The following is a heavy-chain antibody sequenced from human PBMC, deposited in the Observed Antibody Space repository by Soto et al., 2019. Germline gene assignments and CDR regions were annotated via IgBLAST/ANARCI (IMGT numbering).Heavy chain of an antibody. CDR3: ARPKGTYSSGYYYFDF. D-gene: IGHD6-19*01. CDR1: GGTFSTYA. V-gene: IGHV1-69*01. CDR2: IIPLFGTA. Sequence: QVQLEQSGAEVKQPGSSVRVSCKTSGGTFSTYAINWVRHAPGQGLEWMGAIIPLFGTADYSQKFQGRVTITADESTSTASMELSSLRSDDTAVYFCARPKGTYSSGYYYFDFWGQGTLVTVSS. J-gene: IGHJ4*02.